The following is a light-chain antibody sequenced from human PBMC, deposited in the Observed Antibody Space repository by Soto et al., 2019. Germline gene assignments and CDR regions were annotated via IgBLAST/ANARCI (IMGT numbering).Light chain of an antibody. Sequence: DIQMTQSPSSLSASVGDRVTITCRASQGIRSDLGWYQQKPGKAPKRLIYAASRLQSGVPSRFSAGGSGIEFILTISSLQPEDFATYYCLQHNDYPYTFGQGTKVEIK. CDR1: QGIRSD. CDR3: LQHNDYPYT. J-gene: IGKJ2*01. V-gene: IGKV1-17*01. CDR2: AAS.